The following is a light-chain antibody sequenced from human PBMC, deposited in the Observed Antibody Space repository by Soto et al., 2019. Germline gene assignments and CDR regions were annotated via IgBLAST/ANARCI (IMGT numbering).Light chain of an antibody. V-gene: IGLV2-14*03. CDR3: CSLTTSHTYV. CDR1: SSDIGHYDY. Sequence: QSVLTEPAWVSVSPGQSITISCTGTSSDIGHYDYVSWYQQHPGKAPKLMIYHVTYRPSGVSNRYSGSKSGNSASLTISGLQADDEADYYCCSLTTSHTYVFGSGTKVTVL. J-gene: IGLJ1*01. CDR2: HVT.